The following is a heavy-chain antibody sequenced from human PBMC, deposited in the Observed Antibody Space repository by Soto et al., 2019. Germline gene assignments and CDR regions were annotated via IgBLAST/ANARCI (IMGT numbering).Heavy chain of an antibody. V-gene: IGHV1-8*01. CDR1: GYTFTSYD. J-gene: IGHJ3*02. Sequence: GASVKVSCKASGYTFTSYDINWVRQATGQGLEWMGWMNPNSGNTGYTQKFQGRVTMARNTSVSTAYMELSSLRSEDTAVYYCARGLYYDSSGSDDAFDIWGQGTMVTVSS. CDR2: MNPNSGNT. CDR3: ARGLYYDSSGSDDAFDI. D-gene: IGHD3-22*01.